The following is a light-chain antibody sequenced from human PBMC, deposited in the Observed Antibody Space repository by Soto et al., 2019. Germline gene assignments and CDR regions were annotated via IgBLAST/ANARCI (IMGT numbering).Light chain of an antibody. CDR1: SSDVGAYNF. J-gene: IGLJ2*01. V-gene: IGLV2-14*03. CDR3: SSYTTTATRL. CDR2: DVN. Sequence: QSVLTQPASVSGSPGQSITLSCTGTSSDVGAYNFVSWYQHHPVKAPQLIIYDVNNRPSGVSDRFSGSKSGNTASLTISGLQAEDEADYYCSSYTTTATRLFGGGTKLTVL.